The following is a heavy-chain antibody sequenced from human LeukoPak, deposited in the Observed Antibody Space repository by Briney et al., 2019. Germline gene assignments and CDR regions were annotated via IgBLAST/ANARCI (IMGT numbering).Heavy chain of an antibody. CDR1: GGTFSSYA. V-gene: IGHV1-8*02. Sequence: VASVKVSCKASGGTFSSYAITWVRRATGQGLEWMGWMNPNSGNTGYAQKFQGRVTMTRNTSISTAYMELSSLRSEDTAVYYCARGLSSGWHNYYYYYMDVWGKGTTVTISS. CDR2: MNPNSGNT. D-gene: IGHD6-19*01. J-gene: IGHJ6*03. CDR3: ARGLSSGWHNYYYYYMDV.